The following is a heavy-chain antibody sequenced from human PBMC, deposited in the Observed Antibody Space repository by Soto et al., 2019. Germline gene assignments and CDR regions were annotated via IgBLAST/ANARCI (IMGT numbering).Heavy chain of an antibody. CDR2: IYYSGST. Sequence: PSETLSLTCTVSGGSISRYYWNWIRQPPGKGLEWIGYIYYSGSTNYNPSLKSRVTISVDTSKNQFSLKLSSVTAADTAVYYCGRVPGSGSYYGCFDPWGQGTLVTVSS. CDR3: GRVPGSGSYYGCFDP. D-gene: IGHD3-10*01. CDR1: GGSISRYY. J-gene: IGHJ5*02. V-gene: IGHV4-59*01.